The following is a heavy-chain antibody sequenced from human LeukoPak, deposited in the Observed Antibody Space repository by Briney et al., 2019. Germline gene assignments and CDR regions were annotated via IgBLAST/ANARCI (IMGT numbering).Heavy chain of an antibody. V-gene: IGHV3-48*02. D-gene: IGHD3-22*01. CDR3: AIMHGYYDGSGYWVQ. J-gene: IGHJ1*01. CDR1: GFTFSSYN. CDR2: ISSSSSTI. Sequence: GGSLRLSCAASGFTFSSYNMNWVRQAPGKGLEWVSYISSSSSTIYYADSVRGRFTISRDNAKNSLYLQMNSLRDEDTAVYYCAIMHGYYDGSGYWVQWGQGTLVTVSS.